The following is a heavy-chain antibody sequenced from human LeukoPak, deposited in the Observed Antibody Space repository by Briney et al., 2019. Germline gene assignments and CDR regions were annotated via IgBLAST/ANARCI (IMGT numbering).Heavy chain of an antibody. CDR1: GGSISSGGYY. CDR3: ARLNSGWYVGWYYYGMDV. V-gene: IGHV4-31*03. D-gene: IGHD6-19*01. CDR2: IYYSGST. Sequence: SETLSLTCTVSGGSISSGGYYWSWIRQHPGKGLEWIGYIYYSGSTYYNPSLKSRVTISVDTSKNQFSLKLSSVTAADTAVYYCARLNSGWYVGWYYYGMDVWGKGTTVTVSS. J-gene: IGHJ6*04.